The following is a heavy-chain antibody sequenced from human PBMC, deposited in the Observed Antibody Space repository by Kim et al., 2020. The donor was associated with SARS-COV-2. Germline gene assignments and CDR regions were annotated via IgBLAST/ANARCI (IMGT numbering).Heavy chain of an antibody. CDR1: GDSVSSNSAA. CDR2: TYYRSKWYN. CDR3: ARDISFLWPTHIAAAAQTYFDY. J-gene: IGHJ4*02. D-gene: IGHD6-13*01. Sequence: SQTLSLTCAISGDSVSSNSAAWNWIRQSPSRGLEWLGRTYYRSKWYNDYAVSVKSRITINPDTSKNQFSLQLNSVTPEDTAVYYCARDISFLWPTHIAAAAQTYFDYWGQGTLVTVSS. V-gene: IGHV6-1*01.